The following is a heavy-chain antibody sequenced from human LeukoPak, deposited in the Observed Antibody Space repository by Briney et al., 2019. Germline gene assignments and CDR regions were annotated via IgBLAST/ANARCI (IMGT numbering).Heavy chain of an antibody. CDR3: ARSLSGTGSYLGY. V-gene: IGHV3-66*01. J-gene: IGHJ4*02. D-gene: IGHD3-10*01. CDR2: ICSGGST. CDR1: GFTVSTNY. Sequence: GGSLRLSCAVSGFTVSTNYMSWVRQAPGKGLEWVSVICSGGSTYYADSVKGRFTISRDNSKNTLYVQMNSLRAEDTAVYYCARSLSGTGSYLGYWGQGTLVTVSS.